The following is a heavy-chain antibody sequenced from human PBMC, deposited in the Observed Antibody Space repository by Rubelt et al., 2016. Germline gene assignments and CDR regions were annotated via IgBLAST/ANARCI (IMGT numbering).Heavy chain of an antibody. CDR3: VFDC. Sequence: EVQLVESGGGLVQPGGSLRLSCAASGFTFSFYAMSWVRQAPGKGLELVSALSGSGGSTYYADSVKGRFTSSSENYRNKLYLQMNSLRAEDTALYYCVFDCWGQGTRVTVSS. J-gene: IGHJ4*02. CDR1: GFTFSFYA. CDR2: LSGSGGST. V-gene: IGHV3-23*04.